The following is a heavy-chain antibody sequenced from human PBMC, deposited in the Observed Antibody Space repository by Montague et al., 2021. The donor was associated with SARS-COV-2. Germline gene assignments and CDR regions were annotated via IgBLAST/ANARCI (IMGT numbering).Heavy chain of an antibody. V-gene: IGHV4-59*01. CDR2: IFRSGAT. D-gene: IGHD3-10*01. CDR1: GDSISDYY. J-gene: IGHJ6*02. Sequence: SETLSLTCTVSGDSISDYYWSWIRQPPGMGLEWIGYIFRSGATNYNPPLKSRVIISLDTSKSQFSLRLSSVTAADTAIYYCVRTSRGSRYFYGVDVWGQGTTVTVSS. CDR3: VRTSRGSRYFYGVDV.